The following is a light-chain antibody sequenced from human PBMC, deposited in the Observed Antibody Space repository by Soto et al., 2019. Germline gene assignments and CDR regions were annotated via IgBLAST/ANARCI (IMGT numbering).Light chain of an antibody. CDR2: KAS. J-gene: IGKJ3*01. CDR3: QQYKSQCT. Sequence: DIQMTQSPSTLSASVGDRVTMTCRASQSINSWLAWYQQKPGKAPKVLIYKASTLGNGVPSRFSGSGSGTGFSLTISSLQPDDFATYYCQQYKSQCTFGPGTKVDIK. V-gene: IGKV1-5*03. CDR1: QSINSW.